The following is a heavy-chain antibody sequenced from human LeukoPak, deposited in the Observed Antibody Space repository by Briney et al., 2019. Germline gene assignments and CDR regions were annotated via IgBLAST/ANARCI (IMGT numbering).Heavy chain of an antibody. D-gene: IGHD6-19*01. CDR2: IKQDGSEK. CDR3: ASWSSGSPPTNI. CDR1: GFTVSSNY. J-gene: IGHJ4*02. V-gene: IGHV3-7*01. Sequence: GGSLRLSCAASGFTVSSNYMSWVRQAPGKGLEWVANIKQDGSEKDYVDSVKGRFTISRDDAKDSLYLQMDSLRAEDTAVYYCASWSSGSPPTNIWGQGSLVTVSS.